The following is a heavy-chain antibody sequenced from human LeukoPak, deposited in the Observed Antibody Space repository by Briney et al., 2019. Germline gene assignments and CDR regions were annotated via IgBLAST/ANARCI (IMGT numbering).Heavy chain of an antibody. CDR2: IYPGDSDT. CDR1: GYSFTSYW. Sequence: GESLKISCKGSGYSFTSYWIGWVRQMPGKGLEWMGIIYPGDSDTRYSPSFQGQVTISVDKSISTAYLQWSSLKASDTAMYYCARHFSYCSGGSCYSHYFDYWGQGTLVTVSS. J-gene: IGHJ4*02. D-gene: IGHD2-15*01. V-gene: IGHV5-51*01. CDR3: ARHFSYCSGGSCYSHYFDY.